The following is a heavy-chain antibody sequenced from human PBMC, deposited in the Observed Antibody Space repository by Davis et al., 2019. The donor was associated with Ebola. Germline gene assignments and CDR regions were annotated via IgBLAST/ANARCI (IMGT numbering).Heavy chain of an antibody. Sequence: GESLKISCAASGFTFSSYSMNWVRQAPGKGLEWVANIKQDGSEKHYVDSVKGRFTISRDNAKNSLYLQMNSLRAEDTAVYYCARGIRYYYESSGYYFFDYWGQGTLVTVSS. V-gene: IGHV3-7*03. CDR2: IKQDGSEK. D-gene: IGHD3-22*01. CDR3: ARGIRYYYESSGYYFFDY. J-gene: IGHJ4*02. CDR1: GFTFSSYS.